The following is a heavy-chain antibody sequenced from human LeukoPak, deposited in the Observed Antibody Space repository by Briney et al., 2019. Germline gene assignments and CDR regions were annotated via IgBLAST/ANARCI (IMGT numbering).Heavy chain of an antibody. D-gene: IGHD2/OR15-2a*01. Sequence: GGSLRLSCAASGFTFSTYSMSWVRQAPGKGLEWVSAIRGCAENTYYADSVRGRFTISRDDYKDTLTLQMKSLRAEDAAADYCAILSWDGRGTFPGGQGPLVTVSS. CDR2: IRGCAENT. CDR3: AILSWDGRGTFP. V-gene: IGHV3-23*01. CDR1: GFTFSTYS. J-gene: IGHJ5*02.